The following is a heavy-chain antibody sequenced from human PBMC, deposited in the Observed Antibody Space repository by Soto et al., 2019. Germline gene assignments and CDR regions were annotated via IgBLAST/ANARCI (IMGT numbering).Heavy chain of an antibody. Sequence: SETLSLTCTVSGGSISSSNWWSWVRQPPGKGLEWIGEIYHSGSTNYNPSLKSRVTISVDKSKNHFSLKLSSVTAADTAVYYCARDRGGDIVLVPAAKEPYYYYYGMDVWGQGTTVTVSS. V-gene: IGHV4-4*02. D-gene: IGHD2-2*01. CDR3: ARDRGGDIVLVPAAKEPYYYYYGMDV. CDR1: GGSISSSNW. J-gene: IGHJ6*02. CDR2: IYHSGST.